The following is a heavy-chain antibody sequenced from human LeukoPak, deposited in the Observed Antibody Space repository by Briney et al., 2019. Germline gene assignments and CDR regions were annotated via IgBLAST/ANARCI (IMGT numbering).Heavy chain of an antibody. D-gene: IGHD2-21*01. CDR2: IDPSDYYT. J-gene: IGHJ4*02. Sequence: GESLKISCKGSGHSFTNHYINWVRQVPGKGLEWMGRIDPSDYYTNYSPSFQGHVTLSADRSISTAYLHWSSLKASDTAIYYCASSPTLVGTSPRVDFWGQGTLVTVSS. V-gene: IGHV5-10-1*01. CDR1: GHSFTNHY. CDR3: ASSPTLVGTSPRVDF.